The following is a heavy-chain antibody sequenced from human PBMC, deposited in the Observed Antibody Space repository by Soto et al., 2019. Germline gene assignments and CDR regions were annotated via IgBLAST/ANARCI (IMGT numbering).Heavy chain of an antibody. V-gene: IGHV1-8*01. CDR3: ARGPQLELRENYYYYYYGMDV. CDR1: GYTFTSYD. D-gene: IGHD1-26*01. Sequence: GASVKVSCKASGYTFTSYDINWVRQATGQGLEWMGWMNPNSGNTGYAQKFQGRVTMTRNTSISTAYMELSSLRSEDTAVYYCARGPQLELRENYYYYYYGMDVWGQGTTVTVSS. CDR2: MNPNSGNT. J-gene: IGHJ6*02.